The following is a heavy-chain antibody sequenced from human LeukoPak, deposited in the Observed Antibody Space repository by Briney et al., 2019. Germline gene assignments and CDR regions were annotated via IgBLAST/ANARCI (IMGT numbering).Heavy chain of an antibody. CDR2: IFYIGCP. CDR3: AGYVWLQPFDY. D-gene: IGHD3-9*01. CDR1: GGSLSSYY. Sequence: SDTLSLTCTVSGGSLSSYYWSWIRQPPAKGLEWIGNIFYIGCPNYHPPLTRRVTISVDTSKNQFSLRQTSVPAPGTPVFYSAGYVWLQPFDYWGQGTLVTVSS. V-gene: IGHV4-59*07. J-gene: IGHJ4*02.